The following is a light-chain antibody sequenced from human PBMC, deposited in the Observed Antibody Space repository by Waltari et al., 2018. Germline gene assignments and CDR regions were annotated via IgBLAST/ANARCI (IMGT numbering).Light chain of an antibody. CDR2: EGS. Sequence: QSALTQPASVSGSPGQTITISCTGTKYDIGSFDLVSWYQHHPGQAPKLMIFEGSKRPSGVSSRFSGSKSGNTASLTLSGLQAEDEANYFCCSYAGTSNWVFGGGTKLTVL. V-gene: IGLV2-23*01. J-gene: IGLJ3*02. CDR1: KYDIGSFDL. CDR3: CSYAGTSNWV.